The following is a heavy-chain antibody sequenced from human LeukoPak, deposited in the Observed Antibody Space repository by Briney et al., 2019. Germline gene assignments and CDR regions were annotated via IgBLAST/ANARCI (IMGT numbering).Heavy chain of an antibody. V-gene: IGHV4-39*07. Sequence: PSETLSLTCTVSGGSISSSSYYWGWIRQPPGKGLEWIGSIYYSGSTYYNPSLKSRVTISVDTSKNQFSLKLSSVTAADTAVYYCARGRAGLRYFDWLLYYFDYWGQGTLVTVSS. CDR2: IYYSGST. CDR3: ARGRAGLRYFDWLLYYFDY. CDR1: GGSISSSSYY. D-gene: IGHD3-9*01. J-gene: IGHJ4*02.